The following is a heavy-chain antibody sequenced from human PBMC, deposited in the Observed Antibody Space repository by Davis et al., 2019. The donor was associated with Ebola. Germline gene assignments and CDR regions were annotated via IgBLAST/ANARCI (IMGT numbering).Heavy chain of an antibody. CDR3: ARDRGPYSYSSSFAYYYYGMDV. CDR2: ISAYNGNT. J-gene: IGHJ6*02. CDR1: GYAFTSYG. V-gene: IGHV1-18*01. Sequence: ASVKVSCKASGYAFTSYGISWVRQAPGQGLEWMGWISAYNGNTNYAQKLQGRVTMTTDTSTSTAYMELRSLRSDDTAVYYCARDRGPYSYSSSFAYYYYGMDVWGQGTTVTVSS. D-gene: IGHD6-6*01.